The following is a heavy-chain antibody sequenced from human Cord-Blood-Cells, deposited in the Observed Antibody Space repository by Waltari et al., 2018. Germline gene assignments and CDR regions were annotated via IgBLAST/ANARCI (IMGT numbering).Heavy chain of an antibody. Sequence: QVQLQQWGAGLLKPSETLSLTCAVYGGSFSGYYWSWIRQPPGQGREWIGEINHSGSTTYNPSLKSRVTISVDTSKNQFSLKLSSVTAADTAVYYCARGRRLRITMVRGVINWFDPWGQGTLVTVSS. CDR3: ARGRRLRITMVRGVINWFDP. CDR1: GGSFSGYY. D-gene: IGHD3-10*01. V-gene: IGHV4-34*01. J-gene: IGHJ5*02. CDR2: INHSGST.